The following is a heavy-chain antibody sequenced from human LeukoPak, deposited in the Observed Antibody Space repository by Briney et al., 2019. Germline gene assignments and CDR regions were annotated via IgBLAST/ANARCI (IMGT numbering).Heavy chain of an antibody. CDR1: GGSISSSSYY. CDR3: ARRDIVATTDAFDI. V-gene: IGHV4-39*01. J-gene: IGHJ3*02. CDR2: IYYSGST. Sequence: TSETLSLTCTVSGGSISSSSYYWGWIRQPPGKGLEWIGSIYYSGSTYYNPSLKSRVTISVDTSKNQFSLKLSSVTAADTAVYYCARRDIVATTDAFDIWGQGTMVTVSS. D-gene: IGHD5-12*01.